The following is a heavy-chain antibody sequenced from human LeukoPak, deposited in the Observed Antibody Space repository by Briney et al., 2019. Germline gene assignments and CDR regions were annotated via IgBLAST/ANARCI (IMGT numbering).Heavy chain of an antibody. CDR2: IKQDGSEK. J-gene: IGHJ4*02. CDR3: AREAIVVVTAPIDY. V-gene: IGHV3-7*01. CDR1: GFTFSSYW. Sequence: HPGGSLRLSCAASGFTFSSYWMTWVRHAPGKGLEWVANIKQDGSEKYYVDSVKGRFTISRDNAQNSLYLQMNSLRAEDTAVYYCAREAIVVVTAPIDYWGQGTLVTVSS. D-gene: IGHD2-21*02.